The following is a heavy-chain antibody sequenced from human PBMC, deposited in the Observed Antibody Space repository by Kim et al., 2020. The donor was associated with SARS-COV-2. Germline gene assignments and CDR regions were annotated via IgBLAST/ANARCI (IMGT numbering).Heavy chain of an antibody. CDR1: GFTFSSYS. D-gene: IGHD1-1*01. Sequence: GGSLRLSCAASGFTFSSYSMIWVRLAPGKGLEWVSYIDPSSSTIYYADSVKGRFTISRDNARRSLYLQMNSLRGEDTAVYYCARDNWAECWGHGTLVTVS. CDR2: IDPSSSTI. CDR3: ARDNWAEC. V-gene: IGHV3-48*01. J-gene: IGHJ4*01.